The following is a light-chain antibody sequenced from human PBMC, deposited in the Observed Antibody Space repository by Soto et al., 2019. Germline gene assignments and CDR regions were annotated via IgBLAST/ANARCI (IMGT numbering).Light chain of an antibody. CDR1: QSISSW. CDR3: LQYSDYPWT. V-gene: IGKV1-5*01. J-gene: IGKJ1*01. CDR2: DAS. Sequence: DVHVTQSPSTLSASLEDRVTITCRASQSISSWLAWYQQTQGKAPKVLISDASRLQNGVPSRFRGSGSGTEFTLTLTRLHPDDVKMDYCLQYSDYPWTFGQGTKVDIK.